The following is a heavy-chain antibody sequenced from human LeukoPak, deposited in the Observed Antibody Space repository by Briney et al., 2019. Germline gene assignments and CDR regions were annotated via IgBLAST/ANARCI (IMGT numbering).Heavy chain of an antibody. V-gene: IGHV4-59*08. CDR3: ARLFVGATEAFDY. J-gene: IGHJ4*02. CDR2: IYYSGST. CDR1: GGSISSYY. D-gene: IGHD1-26*01. Sequence: SETLSLTCTVSGGSISSYYWSWIRQPPGKGLEWIGYIYYSGSTNYNPSLKSRITISVDTSKNQFSLKLSSVTAADTAVYYCARLFVGATEAFDYWGQGTLVTVSS.